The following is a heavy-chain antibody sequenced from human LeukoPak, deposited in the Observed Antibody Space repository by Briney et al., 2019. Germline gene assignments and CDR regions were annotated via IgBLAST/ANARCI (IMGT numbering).Heavy chain of an antibody. CDR1: TYTFTSYD. V-gene: IGHV1-8*01. D-gene: IGHD2-15*01. Sequence: ASVKVSCEASTYTFTSYDINWVRQATGQGLEWVGWMNPNSGNTGYAQKFQGRVTMTRNTSISTAYMELSSLRSEDTAVYYCARGAPGSYCSGGSCPYFDYWGQGTLISVSS. J-gene: IGHJ4*02. CDR3: ARGAPGSYCSGGSCPYFDY. CDR2: MNPNSGNT.